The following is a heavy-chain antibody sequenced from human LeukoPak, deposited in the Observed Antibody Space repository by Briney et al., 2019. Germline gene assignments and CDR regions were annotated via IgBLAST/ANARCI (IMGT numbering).Heavy chain of an antibody. CDR2: INHSGRT. CDR1: GVSFNGYY. D-gene: IGHD3-10*01. J-gene: IGHJ4*02. CDR3: ARGSTLYYYGSGSYYNY. V-gene: IGHV4-34*01. Sequence: SETLSLTCAVYGVSFNGYYWSWIRQPPGKGLEWIGEINHSGRTNHNPSLKSRVSVSVDTSKTQFSLKLSSVTAADTAVYYCARGSTLYYYGSGSYYNYWGQGTLVTVSS.